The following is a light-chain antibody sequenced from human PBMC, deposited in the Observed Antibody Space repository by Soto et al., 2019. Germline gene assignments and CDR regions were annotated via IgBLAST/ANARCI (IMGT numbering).Light chain of an antibody. CDR2: DAS. Sequence: VLTQSPDTLSLSPGERATLSCRATETVGSNLAWFQQKPGQTPRLLIYDASTRVPGIPARFRGSGYGRDFTLTISSLEPEDLAVYYCQQRSVWPPRNFGGGTKVEIK. V-gene: IGKV3-11*02. CDR1: ETVGSN. CDR3: QQRSVWPPRN. J-gene: IGKJ4*01.